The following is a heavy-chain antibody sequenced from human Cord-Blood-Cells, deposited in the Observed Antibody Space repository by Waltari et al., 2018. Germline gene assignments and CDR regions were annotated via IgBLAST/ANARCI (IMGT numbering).Heavy chain of an antibody. V-gene: IGHV1-69*09. CDR2: IIPILGIA. CDR3: ARDLQAFDY. J-gene: IGHJ4*02. CDR1: GGTFGSAA. Sequence: QVQLVQSGAEVKKPGSSVMVSCKASGGTFGSAAISWLRQAPGKGLEWMGRIIPILGIANYAQKFQGRVTITADKSTSTAYMELSSLRSEDTAVYYCARDLQAFDYWGQGTLVTVSS.